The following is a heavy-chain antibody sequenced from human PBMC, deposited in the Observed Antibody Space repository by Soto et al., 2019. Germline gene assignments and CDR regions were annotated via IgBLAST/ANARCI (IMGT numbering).Heavy chain of an antibody. J-gene: IGHJ2*01. Sequence: GASVKVSCKASGYTFTNYAMHWVRQAPGQRLEWMGWINAGNGNTKYSQKFQGRVTITRDTSASTAYMELSSLRSEDTAVYYCARGGSFYWYFDLWGRGTLVTVSS. CDR2: INAGNGNT. CDR1: GYTFTNYA. CDR3: ARGGSFYWYFDL. V-gene: IGHV1-3*01. D-gene: IGHD1-26*01.